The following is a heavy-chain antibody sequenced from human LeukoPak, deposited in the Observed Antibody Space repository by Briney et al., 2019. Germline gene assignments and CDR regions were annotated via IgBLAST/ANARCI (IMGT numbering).Heavy chain of an antibody. J-gene: IGHJ4*02. CDR2: MNPNGGNT. CDR3: ARFLRFGEFIFDY. V-gene: IGHV1-8*01. CDR1: GYTFTSYD. D-gene: IGHD3-10*01. Sequence: ASVKVSCKASGYTFTSYDINWVRQATGQGLEWMGWMNPNGGNTGYAQKFQGRVTTTRNTSISTAYMELSSPRSEDTAVYYCARFLRFGEFIFDYWGQGTLVTVSS.